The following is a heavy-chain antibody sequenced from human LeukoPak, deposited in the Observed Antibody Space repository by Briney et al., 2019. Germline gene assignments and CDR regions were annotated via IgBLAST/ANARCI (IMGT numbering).Heavy chain of an antibody. CDR3: ARGGSYYGSGSLDDY. J-gene: IGHJ4*02. D-gene: IGHD3-10*01. CDR1: GFTFSSYW. Sequence: PGGSLRLSCAASGFTFSSYWMSWVRQAPGKGLEWVANIKQDGSNKYYADSVKGRFTISRDNSKNTLYLQMNSLRAEDTAVYYCARGGSYYGSGSLDDYWGQGTLVIVSS. V-gene: IGHV3-7*01. CDR2: IKQDGSNK.